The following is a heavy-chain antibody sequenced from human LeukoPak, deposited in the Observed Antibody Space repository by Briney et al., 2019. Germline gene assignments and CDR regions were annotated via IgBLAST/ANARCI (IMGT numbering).Heavy chain of an antibody. V-gene: IGHV3-21*01. CDR3: ARDGIFDY. J-gene: IGHJ4*02. Sequence: PGGSLRLSCAASGFTFSSYSMHWVRQAPGKGLEWVSSIRSGSTYINYADSVKGRFTISRDDAKNSLYLQMNSLRAEDTAVYYCARDGIFDYWGQGTLVTVSS. CDR1: GFTFSSYS. CDR2: IRSGSTYI.